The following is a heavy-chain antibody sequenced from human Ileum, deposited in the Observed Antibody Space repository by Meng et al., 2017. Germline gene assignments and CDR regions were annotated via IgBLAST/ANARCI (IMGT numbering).Heavy chain of an antibody. D-gene: IGHD5-24*01. CDR1: GFTLGDSA. CDR3: TRPKDGYNFILDY. CDR2: IRSKTSGESP. V-gene: IGHV3-49*03. J-gene: IGHJ4*02. Sequence: GESLKISCRASGFTLGDSAMSWFRQAPGKGLEWVGFIRSKTSGESPQYAASVQGRFTISWDDSKVIAYLQMNSLKTEDTAVYYCTRPKDGYNFILDYWGQGTLVTVSS.